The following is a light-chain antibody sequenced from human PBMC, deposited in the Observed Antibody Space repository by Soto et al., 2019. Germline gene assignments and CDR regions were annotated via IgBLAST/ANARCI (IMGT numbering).Light chain of an antibody. J-gene: IGLJ3*02. V-gene: IGLV2-14*01. CDR1: SRDVGFYKF. CDR2: EVT. Sequence: QSVLTQPASVSGSLGQSITISCTGTSRDVGFYKFVSWYQHHPGKAPKLLIYEVTNRPSGVSDRFSGSKSGNTASLTISGLQADDEADYYCSSYRSSTTLFGGGTQLTVL. CDR3: SSYRSSTTL.